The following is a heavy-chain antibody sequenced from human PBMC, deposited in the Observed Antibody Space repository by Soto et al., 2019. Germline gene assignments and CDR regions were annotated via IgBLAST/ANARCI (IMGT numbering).Heavy chain of an antibody. CDR3: ARGERVAGDNWFDP. Sequence: SETLSLTCTVSGGSISSGGYYWSWIRQHPGKGLEWIGYIYYSGSTYYNPSLKSRVTISVDTSKNQFSLKLSSVTAADTAVYYCARGERVAGDNWFDPWAQGTLVTVSS. J-gene: IGHJ5*02. D-gene: IGHD6-19*01. CDR1: GGSISSGGYY. CDR2: IYYSGST. V-gene: IGHV4-31*03.